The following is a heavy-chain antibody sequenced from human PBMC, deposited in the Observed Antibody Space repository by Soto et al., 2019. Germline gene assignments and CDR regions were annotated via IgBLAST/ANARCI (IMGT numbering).Heavy chain of an antibody. Sequence: SETLSLTCAVYGGSFSGYYWSWIRQPPGKGLEWIGEINHSGSTNYNPSLKSRVTISVDTSKNQFSLKLSSVTAADTAVYYCARALGDYYGSGSYRRIPGFDYWGQGILVTVSS. V-gene: IGHV4-34*01. J-gene: IGHJ4*02. CDR2: INHSGST. CDR1: GGSFSGYY. D-gene: IGHD3-10*01. CDR3: ARALGDYYGSGSYRRIPGFDY.